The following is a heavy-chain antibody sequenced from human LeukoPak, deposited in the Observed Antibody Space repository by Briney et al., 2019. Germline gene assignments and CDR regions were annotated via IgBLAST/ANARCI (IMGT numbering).Heavy chain of an antibody. Sequence: GGSMRLSCAASGFTFSNYGMSWVRQAPGKGLEWVSAISDDCRNTYYADSVKGRFTIPKDNSKKTLSLQMNNLRAEDTAVYYCAKRVPYSSSSVYFDYWGQGTLVTVSS. J-gene: IGHJ4*02. V-gene: IGHV3-23*01. CDR2: ISDDCRNT. CDR3: AKRVPYSSSSVYFDY. D-gene: IGHD6-6*01. CDR1: GFTFSNYG.